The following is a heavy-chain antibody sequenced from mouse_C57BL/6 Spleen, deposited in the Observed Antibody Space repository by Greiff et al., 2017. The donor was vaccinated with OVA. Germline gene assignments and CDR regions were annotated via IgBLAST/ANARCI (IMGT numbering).Heavy chain of an antibody. Sequence: VQLQQSGAELVKPGASVKLSCTASGYTFTEYTIHWVKQRSGQGLEWIGWFYPGSGSIKYNEKFKDKATLTADKSSSTVNMKLKKLTSEDTTVFSCARTDYYGGSYVGYFDDWGTGTTVTVSS. CDR1: GYTFTEYT. J-gene: IGHJ1*03. D-gene: IGHD1-1*01. CDR2: FYPGSGSI. CDR3: ARTDYYGGSYVGYFDD. V-gene: IGHV1-62-2*01.